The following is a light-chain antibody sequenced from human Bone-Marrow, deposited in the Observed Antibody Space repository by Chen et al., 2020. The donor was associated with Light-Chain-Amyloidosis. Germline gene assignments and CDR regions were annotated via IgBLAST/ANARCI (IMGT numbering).Light chain of an antibody. CDR2: DDS. CDR1: NIGSTS. Sequence: SYVLTQPSSVSVAPGQTATIACGGNNIGSTSVHWYQQTPGQAPLLVVYDDSDRPSGIPERLSGSNSGHPATLTIIRVEAGDEADYYCQVWDRSSDRPVFGGGTKLTVL. V-gene: IGLV3-21*02. CDR3: QVWDRSSDRPV. J-gene: IGLJ3*02.